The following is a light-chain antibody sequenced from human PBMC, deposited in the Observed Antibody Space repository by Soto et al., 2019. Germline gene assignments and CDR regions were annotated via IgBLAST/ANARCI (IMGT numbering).Light chain of an antibody. CDR3: SSYTISSTYV. Sequence: QSVLTQPASVSGSPGQSITISCTGTISDVGGSDYVSWYQKHPGKAPKLMIYDVTHRPSGVSNRFSGSKSSNTASLTISGVQADDEADYYCSSYTISSTYVFGTGTKVTVL. CDR2: DVT. J-gene: IGLJ1*01. CDR1: ISDVGGSDY. V-gene: IGLV2-14*01.